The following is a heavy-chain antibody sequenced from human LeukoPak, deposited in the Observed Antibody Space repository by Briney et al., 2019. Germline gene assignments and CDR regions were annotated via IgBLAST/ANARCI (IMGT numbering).Heavy chain of an antibody. Sequence: ASETLSLTCTVSGGSISSYYWSWIRQPPGKGLEWIGYIYYSGSTNYNPSLKSRVTISVDTSKNQFSLKLSSVTAADTAVYYCARSYSGYSSSLDYWGQGTLVTVSS. CDR2: IYYSGST. J-gene: IGHJ4*02. CDR1: GGSISSYY. D-gene: IGHD6-13*01. CDR3: ARSYSGYSSSLDY. V-gene: IGHV4-59*01.